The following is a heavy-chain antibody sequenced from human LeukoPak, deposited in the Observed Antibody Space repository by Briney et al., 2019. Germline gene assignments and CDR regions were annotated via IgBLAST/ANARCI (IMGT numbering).Heavy chain of an antibody. D-gene: IGHD3-22*01. Sequence: GASVKVSCKASGYTFTSYGISWVRQAPGQGLEWMGWISAYNGNTHYAQKLQGRVTMTTDTSTSTAYMELRSLRSDDTAVYYCARASITMIVVAPYLFDYWGQGTLVTVSS. J-gene: IGHJ4*02. CDR3: ARASITMIVVAPYLFDY. CDR1: GYTFTSYG. CDR2: ISAYNGNT. V-gene: IGHV1-18*01.